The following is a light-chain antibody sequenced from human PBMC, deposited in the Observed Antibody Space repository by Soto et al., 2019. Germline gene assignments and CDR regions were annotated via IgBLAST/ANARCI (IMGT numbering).Light chain of an antibody. CDR1: QSVSNN. CDR2: GAT. V-gene: IGKV3-15*01. Sequence: EIVMTQSPATLSVSPGERVTLSCRASQSVSNNLAWYQQKPGQAPRLLIYGATATATGIPARFSGSGSGTEFTLTISSLQSEDFAVYYCQQHNDWPLTFGGGTKVESK. CDR3: QQHNDWPLT. J-gene: IGKJ4*01.